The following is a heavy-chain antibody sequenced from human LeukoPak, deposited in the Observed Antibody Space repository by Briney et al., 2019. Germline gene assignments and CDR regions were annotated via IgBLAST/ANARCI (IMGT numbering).Heavy chain of an antibody. J-gene: IGHJ6*02. CDR1: GYTFTSYG. V-gene: IGHV1-8*01. CDR3: ARAPTGYSYGPYYYYYYGMDV. D-gene: IGHD5-18*01. Sequence: ASVKVSCKASGYTFTSYGINWVRQATGQGLEWMGWMNPNSGNTGYAQKFQGRVTMTRNTSISTAYMELSSLRSEDTAVYYCARAPTGYSYGPYYYYYYGMDVWGQGTTVTVSS. CDR2: MNPNSGNT.